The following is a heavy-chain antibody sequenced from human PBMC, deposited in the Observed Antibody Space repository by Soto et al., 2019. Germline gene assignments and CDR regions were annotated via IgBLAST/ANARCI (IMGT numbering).Heavy chain of an antibody. V-gene: IGHV1-18*04. J-gene: IGHJ4*02. D-gene: IGHD3-22*01. CDR1: GDTFTANY. Sequence: ASVKVSCKASGDTFTANYIHWVRQAPGQGLEWMGWISAYNGNTNYAQKLQGRVTMTTDTSTRTAYMELRSLRSDDTAVYYCAREGYYDSSGYYYSPDYWGQGTLVTVSS. CDR2: ISAYNGNT. CDR3: AREGYYDSSGYYYSPDY.